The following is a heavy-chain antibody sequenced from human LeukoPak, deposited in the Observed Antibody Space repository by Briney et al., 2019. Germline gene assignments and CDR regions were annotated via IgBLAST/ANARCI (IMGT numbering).Heavy chain of an antibody. V-gene: IGHV1-18*01. D-gene: IGHD6-19*01. CDR2: ISAYNGNT. CDR1: GYTFTSYG. Sequence: ASVKVSCKASGYTFTSYGISWVRQAPGQGLEWMGWISAYNGNTNYAQKLQGRVTMTTDTSTSTAYMELRNLRSDDTAVYYCAKARIAVANWFDPWGQGTLVAVSS. CDR3: AKARIAVANWFDP. J-gene: IGHJ5*02.